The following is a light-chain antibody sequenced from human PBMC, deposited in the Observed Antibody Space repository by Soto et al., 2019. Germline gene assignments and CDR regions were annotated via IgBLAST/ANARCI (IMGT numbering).Light chain of an antibody. Sequence: EIVLTQSPGTLSLSPGERATLSCRASQSVSSSYLAWYQQKPDQAPRLLINGASSRATGIPDRLSGVGSGTAFTLTISRLQPEDFAVYYCQQYGSSPYTFGQGTKLEIK. CDR1: QSVSSSY. CDR3: QQYGSSPYT. V-gene: IGKV3-20*01. CDR2: GAS. J-gene: IGKJ2*01.